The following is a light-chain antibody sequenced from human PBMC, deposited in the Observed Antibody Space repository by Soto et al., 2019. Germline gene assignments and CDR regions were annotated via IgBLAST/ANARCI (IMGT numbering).Light chain of an antibody. V-gene: IGKV3-15*01. CDR1: QSVDIN. Sequence: EIVLTQSPATLSVAPGERVTLSCGASQSVDINLAWYQQKPGQAPRLLIYGASTRAIDMPGRFSGRGSGTEFTLTISSLQSEDFAVYYCQQYNNWPPITFGQGTRLEIK. CDR2: GAS. CDR3: QQYNNWPPIT. J-gene: IGKJ5*01.